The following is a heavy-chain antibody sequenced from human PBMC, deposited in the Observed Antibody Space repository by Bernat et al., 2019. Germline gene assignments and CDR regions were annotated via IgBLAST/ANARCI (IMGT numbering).Heavy chain of an antibody. V-gene: IGHV1-18*04. CDR3: ARDWRQQLVPNDYYYFDY. J-gene: IGHJ4*02. Sequence: QVQLVQSGAEVKKPGASVKVSCKASGYTFTSYGISWVRQAPGQGLEWMGWISAYNGNTNYAQKLQGRVTMTIDTSTSTAYMELRSLRSDDTAVYYCARDWRQQLVPNDYYYFDYWGQGTLVTVSS. D-gene: IGHD6-13*01. CDR1: GYTFTSYG. CDR2: ISAYNGNT.